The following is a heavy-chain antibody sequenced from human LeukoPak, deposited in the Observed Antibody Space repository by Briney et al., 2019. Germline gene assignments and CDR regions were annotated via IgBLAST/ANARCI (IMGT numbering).Heavy chain of an antibody. V-gene: IGHV4-39*01. J-gene: IGHJ4*02. CDR1: GGSISSSSYY. CDR2: IYYSGST. CDR3: ARGRNSSPRWYYFDY. Sequence: SETLSLTCTLCGGSISSSSYYWGWIRQPPGKGLEWIGSIYYSGSTYYNPSLKSRVTISVDTSKNQFSLKLSSVTAADTAVYYCARGRNSSPRWYYFDYWGQGTLVTVSS. D-gene: IGHD6-13*01.